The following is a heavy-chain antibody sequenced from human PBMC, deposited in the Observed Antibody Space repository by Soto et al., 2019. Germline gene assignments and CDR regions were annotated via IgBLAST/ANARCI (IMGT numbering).Heavy chain of an antibody. V-gene: IGHV4-59*01. Sequence: PETLTLTGTGFGASISSSYWSWIRQSPGKGLEWIGYVYYSGSTNYNPSLQSRVTISVDTSKNQFSLKLSSVTAADTAVYYCARGYYDSRGQSNTFDIWGQGTMVTVSS. CDR2: VYYSGST. J-gene: IGHJ3*02. CDR3: ARGYYDSRGQSNTFDI. D-gene: IGHD3-22*01. CDR1: GASISSSY.